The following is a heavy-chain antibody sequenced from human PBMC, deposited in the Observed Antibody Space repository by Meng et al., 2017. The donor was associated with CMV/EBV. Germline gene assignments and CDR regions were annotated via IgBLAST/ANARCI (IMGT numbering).Heavy chain of an antibody. CDR2: IYYSGST. J-gene: IGHJ6*02. CDR3: ARELEPSYGMDV. D-gene: IGHD1-1*01. Sequence: SETLSLTCTVSGGSISSYYWSWIRQPPGKGLEWIGYIYYSGSTNYNPSLKSRVTISVDTSKNQFSLKLSSVTAADTDVYYCARELEPSYGMDVWGQGTTVTVSS. V-gene: IGHV4-59*01. CDR1: GGSISSYY.